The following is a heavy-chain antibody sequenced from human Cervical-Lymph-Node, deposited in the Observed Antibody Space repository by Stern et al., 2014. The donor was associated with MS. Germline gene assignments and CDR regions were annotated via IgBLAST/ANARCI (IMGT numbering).Heavy chain of an antibody. CDR1: GFTFTSSA. Sequence: QLGESGPEVKKPGTSVKVSCQASGFTFTSSAVQWVRQARGQLLERIGWIVVGSGKTNYAQKFQGRVTCARDSAPSTAYMELSSLRSEDTAVYYCAADRDSSGYYFDAFDIWGQGTMVTVSS. D-gene: IGHD3-22*01. CDR3: AADRDSSGYYFDAFDI. CDR2: IVVGSGKT. V-gene: IGHV1-58*01. J-gene: IGHJ3*02.